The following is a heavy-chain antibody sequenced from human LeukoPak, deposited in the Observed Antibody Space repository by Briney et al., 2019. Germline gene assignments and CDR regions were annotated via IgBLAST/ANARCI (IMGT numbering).Heavy chain of an antibody. Sequence: PSESLSLTCTVSGASISNGYIYWNWIPQPPGQDLEWIGYKYYTEITSYKPSLKSPVIISEDTSKNHFSLKLTSVTAADTGVYYCARASYVGAPITLGDWGQGTLVTVSS. CDR1: GASISNGYIY. CDR3: ARASYVGAPITLGD. J-gene: IGHJ4*02. CDR2: KYYTEIT. V-gene: IGHV4-30-4*08. D-gene: IGHD1-26*01.